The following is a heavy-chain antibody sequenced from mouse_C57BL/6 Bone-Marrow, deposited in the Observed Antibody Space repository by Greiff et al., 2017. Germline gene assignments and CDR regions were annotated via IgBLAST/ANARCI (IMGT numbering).Heavy chain of an antibody. J-gene: IGHJ3*01. CDR2: IDPSDSYT. CDR1: GYTFTSYW. V-gene: IGHV1-69*01. Sequence: QVHVKQPGAELVMPGASVKLSCKASGYTFTSYWMHWVKQRPGQGLEWIGEIDPSDSYTNYNQKFKGKSTLTVDKSSSTAYMQLSSLTSEDSAVYYCARLGQCAWFAYWGQGTLVTVSA. CDR3: ARLGQCAWFAY. D-gene: IGHD3-3*01.